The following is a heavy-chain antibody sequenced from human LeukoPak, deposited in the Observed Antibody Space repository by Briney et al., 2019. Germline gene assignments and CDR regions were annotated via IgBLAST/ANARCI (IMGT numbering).Heavy chain of an antibody. D-gene: IGHD5-18*01. V-gene: IGHV1-3*01. Sequence: ASVKVSCKASGGTFSSYAISWVRQAPGQRLEWMGWINAGNGNTKYSQKFQGRVTITRDTSASTAYMELSSLRSEDTAVYYCARDPDSYGYLYYFDSWGQGTLVTVSS. J-gene: IGHJ4*02. CDR2: INAGNGNT. CDR3: ARDPDSYGYLYYFDS. CDR1: GGTFSSYA.